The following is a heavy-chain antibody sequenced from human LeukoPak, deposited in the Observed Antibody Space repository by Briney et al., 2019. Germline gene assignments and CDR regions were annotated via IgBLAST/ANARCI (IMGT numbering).Heavy chain of an antibody. CDR2: IIPIFGTA. J-gene: IGHJ4*02. CDR3: ARAVSVGDTAIVL. V-gene: IGHV1-69*05. Sequence: SVKVSCKASGGTFSSYAISWVRQAPGQGLEWMGRIIPIFGTANYAQKFQGRVTITTDESTSTAYMELSSLRSEDTAVYYCARAVSVGDTAIVLWGQGTLVTASS. CDR1: GGTFSSYA. D-gene: IGHD5-18*01.